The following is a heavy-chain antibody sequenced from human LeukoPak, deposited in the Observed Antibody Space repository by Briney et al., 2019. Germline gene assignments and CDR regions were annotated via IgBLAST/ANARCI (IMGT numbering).Heavy chain of an antibody. Sequence: SETLSLTCTVSGGSISSYYWSWIRQPPGKGLEWIGSIYYSGSTYYNPSLKSRVTISVDTSKNQFSLKLSSVTAADTAVYYCARGAYDSSGYYYGPAEYFQHWGQGTLVTVSS. V-gene: IGHV4-39*07. CDR3: ARGAYDSSGYYYGPAEYFQH. D-gene: IGHD3-22*01. J-gene: IGHJ1*01. CDR2: IYYSGST. CDR1: GGSISSYY.